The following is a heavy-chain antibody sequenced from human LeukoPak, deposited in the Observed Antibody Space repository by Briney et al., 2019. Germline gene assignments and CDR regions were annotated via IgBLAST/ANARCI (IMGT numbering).Heavy chain of an antibody. CDR2: ISSSSSYI. CDR1: GFTFSSYA. J-gene: IGHJ5*02. V-gene: IGHV3-21*01. D-gene: IGHD2-15*01. Sequence: PGGSLRLSCAASGFTFSSYAMNWVRQAPGKGLEWVSSISSSSSYIYYADSVKGRFTISRDHAKNSLYLQMNSLRAEDRAVYYCARSAAVVDAAKRGVANCFDPWGQGTLVTVSS. CDR3: ARSAAVVDAAKRGVANCFDP.